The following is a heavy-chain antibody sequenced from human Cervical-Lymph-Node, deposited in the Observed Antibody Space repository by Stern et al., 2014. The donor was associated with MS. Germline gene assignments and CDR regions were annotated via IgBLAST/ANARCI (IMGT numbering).Heavy chain of an antibody. D-gene: IGHD2-21*02. CDR1: GDTFSDHS. CDR3: ARGAYCGGDCYWGWFDS. J-gene: IGHJ5*01. Sequence: QVQLVQSGAEVKRPGSSVTVSCKSSGDTFSDHSISWVRRAPGHGLEWVGGIIPLFGAAAYAQMFQGRVTITADESTTTAYMELSSLRSEDTAMYYCARGAYCGGDCYWGWFDSWGQGTLVTVSS. V-gene: IGHV1-69*01. CDR2: IIPLFGAA.